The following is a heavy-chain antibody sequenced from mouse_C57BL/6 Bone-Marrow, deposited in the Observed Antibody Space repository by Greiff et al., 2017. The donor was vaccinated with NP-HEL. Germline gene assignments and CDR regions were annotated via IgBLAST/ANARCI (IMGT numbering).Heavy chain of an antibody. CDR3: ARHEDHYGSSYVGYYFDY. D-gene: IGHD1-1*01. CDR2: FYPGSGSI. J-gene: IGHJ2*01. Sequence: QVHVKQSGAELVKPGASVKLSCKASGYTFTEYTIHWVKQRSGQGLEWIGWFYPGSGSIKYTEKFKDKATLTADKSSSTVYMELSRLTSEDSAVYFCARHEDHYGSSYVGYYFDYWGQGTTLTVSS. CDR1: GYTFTEYT. V-gene: IGHV1-62-2*01.